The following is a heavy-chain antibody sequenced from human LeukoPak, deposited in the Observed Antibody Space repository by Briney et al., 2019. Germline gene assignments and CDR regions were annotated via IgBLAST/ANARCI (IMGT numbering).Heavy chain of an antibody. J-gene: IGHJ4*02. D-gene: IGHD3-3*01. CDR1: GFTFSSYN. CDR2: ITPSSRTI. CDR3: AKGPARSGLYSLDY. Sequence: PGGPLRLSCAASGFTFSSYNMKWVPQSPGKAVEGGSYITPSSRTIFYAHPVKARFTISRDNAKNTLYLQMNSLRSEDTAVYYCAKGPARSGLYSLDYWGQGTLVTVSS. V-gene: IGHV3-48*01.